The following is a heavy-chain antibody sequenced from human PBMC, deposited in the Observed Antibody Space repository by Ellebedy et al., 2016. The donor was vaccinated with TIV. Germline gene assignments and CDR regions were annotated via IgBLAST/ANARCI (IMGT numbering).Heavy chain of an antibody. CDR3: ARSNARTLFDPTEYFPH. D-gene: IGHD3-9*01. CDR2: IMPVLTKT. Sequence: AASVKVSCKSSGSTFGSYAISWLRQAPGQGLKWIGRIMPVLTKTNYAKEFQGRVTITADGSTSTAYMELSSLRSEDPAIYYCARSNARTLFDPTEYFPHWGQGTVLTVSS. V-gene: IGHV1-69*11. CDR1: GSTFGSYA. J-gene: IGHJ1*01.